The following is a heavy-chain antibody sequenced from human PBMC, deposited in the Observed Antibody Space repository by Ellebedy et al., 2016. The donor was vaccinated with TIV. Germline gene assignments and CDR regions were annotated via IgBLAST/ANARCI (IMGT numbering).Heavy chain of an antibody. D-gene: IGHD7-27*01. CDR2: MSPNNGNT. V-gene: IGHV1-8*01. Sequence: AASVTVSCKASGYTFTSYDINWVRQATGQGPEWMGWMSPNNGNTRYAQKFQGRVTMTRDTSIRTAYMELNSLRPDDTAVNYCGRGVDLGIDYWGQGTLVTVSS. CDR1: GYTFTSYD. CDR3: GRGVDLGIDY. J-gene: IGHJ4*02.